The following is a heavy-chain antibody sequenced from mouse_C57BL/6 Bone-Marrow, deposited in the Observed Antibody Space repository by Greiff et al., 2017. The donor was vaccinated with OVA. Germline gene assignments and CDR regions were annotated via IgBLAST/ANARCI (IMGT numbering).Heavy chain of an antibody. CDR3: ARGGYYDYAMDY. CDR2: IDPSDSYT. J-gene: IGHJ4*01. V-gene: IGHV1-50*01. Sequence: QVQLQQPGAELVKPGASVKLSCKASGYTFTSYWLQWVKQRPGQGLEWIGEIDPSDSYTNYNQKFKGKATLTIDTSSSTANMQLSSLTSEDSAVYYCARGGYYDYAMDYWGQGTTVTVSS. D-gene: IGHD2-3*01. CDR1: GYTFTSYW.